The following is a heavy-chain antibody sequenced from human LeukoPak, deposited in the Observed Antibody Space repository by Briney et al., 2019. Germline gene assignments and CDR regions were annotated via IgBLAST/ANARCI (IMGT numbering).Heavy chain of an antibody. CDR1: GGSISSDY. CDR3: ARGGVYYGSGSNWFDP. CDR2: MYYSGST. J-gene: IGHJ5*02. Sequence: SETLSLTCTVSGGSISSDYWSWIRHPPGKGLEWIGYMYYSGSTNYNPSLKSRVTISLDKSKNQFSLKLNSVTAADTAVYYCARGGVYYGSGSNWFDPWGQGTLVTVSS. V-gene: IGHV4-59*12. D-gene: IGHD3-10*01.